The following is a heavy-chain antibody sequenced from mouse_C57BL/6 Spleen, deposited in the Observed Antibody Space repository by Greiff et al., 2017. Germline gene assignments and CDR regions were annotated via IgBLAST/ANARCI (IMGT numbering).Heavy chain of an antibody. CDR3: ARRYYYAMDY. CDR1: GYTFTSYW. CDR2: IDPSDSET. D-gene: IGHD1-1*02. V-gene: IGHV1-52*01. Sequence: QVQLQQPGAELVRPGSSVKLSCKASGYTFTSYWMHWVKQRPIPGLEWIGNIDPSDSETHYNQKFKDKATLTVDKSSSTAYMQLSSLTSEDSAVYYCARRYYYAMDYWGQGTTLTVSS. J-gene: IGHJ2*01.